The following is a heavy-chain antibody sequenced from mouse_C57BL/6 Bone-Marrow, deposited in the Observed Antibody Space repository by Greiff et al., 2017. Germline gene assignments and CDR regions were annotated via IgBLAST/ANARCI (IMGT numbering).Heavy chain of an antibody. Sequence: EVQLQESGGGLVQPGGSMKLSCVASGFTFSNYWMNWVRQSPEKGLEWVAQIRLKSDNYATHYAESVKGRFTISRDDSKSSVYLQMNNLRAEDTGIYYCTAGNYDAMDYWGQGTSVTVSS. CDR1: GFTFSNYW. V-gene: IGHV6-3*01. CDR2: IRLKSDNYAT. D-gene: IGHD2-1*01. J-gene: IGHJ4*01. CDR3: TAGNYDAMDY.